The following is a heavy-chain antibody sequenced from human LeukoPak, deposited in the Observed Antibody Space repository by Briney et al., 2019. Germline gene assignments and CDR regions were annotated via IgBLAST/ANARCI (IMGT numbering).Heavy chain of an antibody. J-gene: IGHJ6*03. D-gene: IGHD5-12*01. CDR1: GYTFTSYD. CDR2: MNPNSGNT. CDR3: ARGSGYEGYYYYYMDV. V-gene: IGHV1-8*03. Sequence: ASVTVSCKASGYTFTSYDINWVRQATGQGLEWMGWMNPNSGNTGYAQKFQGRVTITRNTSISTAYMELSSLRSEDTAVYYCARGSGYEGYYYYYMDVWGKGTTVTISS.